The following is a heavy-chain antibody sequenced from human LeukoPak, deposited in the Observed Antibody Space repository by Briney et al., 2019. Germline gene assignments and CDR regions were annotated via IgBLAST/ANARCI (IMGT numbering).Heavy chain of an antibody. V-gene: IGHV3-23*01. D-gene: IGHD1-26*01. Sequence: GGSLRLSCAASGFTFSSSAMSWVRQAPGKGLEWVPGSSGNGGGTYYADSVKGRFTISRDNAKDTLYLQMNSLRAEDTAVYYCAKAGSIRFDYWGQGTLVTVSS. CDR1: GFTFSSSA. J-gene: IGHJ4*02. CDR3: AKAGSIRFDY. CDR2: SSGNGGGT.